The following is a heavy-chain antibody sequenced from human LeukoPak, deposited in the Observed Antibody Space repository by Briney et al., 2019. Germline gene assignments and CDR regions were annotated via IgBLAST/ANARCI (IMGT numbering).Heavy chain of an antibody. J-gene: IGHJ3*02. V-gene: IGHV4-59*08. CDR1: GVSITGHY. Sequence: PSETLSLTCTVSGVSITGHYWSWIRQSPGIGLEWIGFIYYSGRTRYNPSLHSRVTISADTSKNHLSLKLTSVTAADTAIYYCAGLLDNDSSGDPDTFDMWGQGIQVTVSS. CDR2: IYYSGRT. D-gene: IGHD3-22*01. CDR3: AGLLDNDSSGDPDTFDM.